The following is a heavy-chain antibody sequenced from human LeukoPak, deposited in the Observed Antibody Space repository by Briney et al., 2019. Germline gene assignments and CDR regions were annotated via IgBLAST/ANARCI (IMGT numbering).Heavy chain of an antibody. CDR1: GFTFSSYW. V-gene: IGHV3-74*01. J-gene: IGHJ1*01. Sequence: GGSLRLSCAASGFTFSSYWMHWVRQAPGKGLAWVSRINSDGSSTSYADSVKGRFTISRDNAKNTLYLQMNSLRAEDTAVYYCARDLRDPEQQWGQGTLVTVSS. D-gene: IGHD5/OR15-5a*01. CDR2: INSDGSST. CDR3: ARDLRDPEQQ.